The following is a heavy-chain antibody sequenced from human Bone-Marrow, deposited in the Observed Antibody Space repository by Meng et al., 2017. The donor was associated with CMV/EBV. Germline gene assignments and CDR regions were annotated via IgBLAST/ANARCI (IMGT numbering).Heavy chain of an antibody. CDR2: IYWNDDK. V-gene: IGHV2-5*01. CDR1: GFSLSASGVH. Sequence: SGPTLVKPTQTLSLTCTFSGFSLSASGVHVGWIRQPPGKALEWLALIYWNDDKRYSPSLKSRLTITKDTSKNQVVLTMTNMDPVDTATYYCAHRPAYELYFYYFRQGTLVTVSS. J-gene: IGHJ4*02. D-gene: IGHD5-12*01. CDR3: AHRPAYELYFYY.